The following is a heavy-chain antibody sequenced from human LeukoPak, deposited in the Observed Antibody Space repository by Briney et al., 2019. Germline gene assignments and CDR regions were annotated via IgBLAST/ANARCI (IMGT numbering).Heavy chain of an antibody. V-gene: IGHV3-21*01. J-gene: IGHJ4*02. D-gene: IGHD3-3*01. CDR1: GFTLSSYA. CDR2: ISSSSCI. Sequence: GGSLRLSCAASGFTLSSYAMSWVRQAPGKGLEWVSSISSSSCIYYADSVKGRFTISRDNAKNSLYLQMNSLRAEDTAVYYCARGDKNYDFWSGPLWGQGTLVTVSS. CDR3: ARGDKNYDFWSGPL.